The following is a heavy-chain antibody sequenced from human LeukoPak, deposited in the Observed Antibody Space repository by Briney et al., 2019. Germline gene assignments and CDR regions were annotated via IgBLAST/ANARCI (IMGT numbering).Heavy chain of an antibody. CDR2: ISSSVSTI. CDR1: AFTFSSYE. CDR3: ASLSGSSDY. D-gene: IGHD1-26*01. J-gene: IGHJ4*02. Sequence: GRSLRPACAASAFTFSSYEMNWVRQAQGKGMEWVSYISSSVSTIYYADSVKGRFTISRDNAKNSLYLQMNSLRAEDTAVYYCASLSGSSDYWGQGTLVTVSS. V-gene: IGHV3-48*03.